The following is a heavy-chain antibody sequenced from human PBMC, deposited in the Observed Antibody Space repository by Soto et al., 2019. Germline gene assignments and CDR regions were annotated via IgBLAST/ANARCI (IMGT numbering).Heavy chain of an antibody. Sequence: QINLIESGPTLVKPTQTLTLTCTFSGFSLSTSGAAVGWVRQPPGRALEWLALIYWDGDKRYNASLGNRLTNTKDTSMNQVVLTLTIVDPADTATYYCAHRATMTIFGLIIDNGIWFDPWGQGTRVIVSS. CDR3: AHRATMTIFGLIIDNGIWFDP. D-gene: IGHD3-3*01. CDR2: IYWDGDK. V-gene: IGHV2-5*02. CDR1: GFSLSTSGAA. J-gene: IGHJ5*02.